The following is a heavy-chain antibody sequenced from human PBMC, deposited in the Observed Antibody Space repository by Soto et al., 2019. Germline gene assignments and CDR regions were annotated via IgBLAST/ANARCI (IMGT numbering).Heavy chain of an antibody. V-gene: IGHV1-69*02. CDR1: GDTFNFYS. D-gene: IGHD3-10*01. Sequence: QVQLVQSGAEVKRPGSSVKVSCKASGDTFNFYSINWVRQAPGLGLEWMGRVNPIVSMSNYAQKFQGRVTMTADKSTSTAYMELSSLRSEDTAMYYCASSYVSGSRAFDYWCQGALVTVSS. CDR3: ASSYVSGSRAFDY. CDR2: VNPIVSMS. J-gene: IGHJ4*02.